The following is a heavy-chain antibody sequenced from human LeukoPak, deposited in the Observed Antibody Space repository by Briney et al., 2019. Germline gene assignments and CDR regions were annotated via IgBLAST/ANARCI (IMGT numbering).Heavy chain of an antibody. Sequence: PGGSLRLSCAASGFTLSSYSMNWVRQAPGKGLQWVSSTSDSNNYIYYADSVKGRFTISRDNAKNSLYLQMNSLRAEDTAVYYCAGDCSGGSCYSSYYYGMDVWGKGTTVTVSS. CDR1: GFTLSSYS. V-gene: IGHV3-21*01. D-gene: IGHD2-15*01. CDR3: AGDCSGGSCYSSYYYGMDV. CDR2: TSDSNNYI. J-gene: IGHJ6*04.